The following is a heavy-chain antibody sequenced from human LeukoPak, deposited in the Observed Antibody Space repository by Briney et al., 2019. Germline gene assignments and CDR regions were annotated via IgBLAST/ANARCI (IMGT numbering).Heavy chain of an antibody. CDR1: GLTVSTNY. D-gene: IGHD3-3*01. CDR2: ISYDGSNK. J-gene: IGHJ5*02. V-gene: IGHV3-30*18. CDR3: AKDAGRFLEWLLYEGVWFDP. Sequence: GGSLRLSCAASGLTVSTNYMSWVRQAPGKGLEWVAVISYDGSNKYYADSVKGRFTISRDNSKNTLYLQMTSLRAEDTAVYYCAKDAGRFLEWLLYEGVWFDPWGQGTLVTVSS.